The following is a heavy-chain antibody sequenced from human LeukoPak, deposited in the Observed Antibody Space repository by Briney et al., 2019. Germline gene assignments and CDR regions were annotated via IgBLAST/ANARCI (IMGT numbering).Heavy chain of an antibody. D-gene: IGHD3-22*01. CDR2: IYYSGST. Sequence: SETLSLTCTVSGGSISSYYWSWIRQPPGKGLEWIGYIYYSGSTNYNPSLKSRVTISVDTSKNQFSLKLSSVTAADTAVYYCASGYYGYFDYWGQGTLVTVSS. CDR3: ASGYYGYFDY. J-gene: IGHJ4*02. CDR1: GGSISSYY. V-gene: IGHV4-59*01.